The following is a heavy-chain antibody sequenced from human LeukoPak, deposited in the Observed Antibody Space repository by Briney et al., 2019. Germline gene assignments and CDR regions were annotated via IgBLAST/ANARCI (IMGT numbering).Heavy chain of an antibody. CDR2: INTNSGNT. D-gene: IGHD5-18*01. CDR1: RYTFTSYD. J-gene: IGHJ4*02. Sequence: GASVKVSCKASRYTFTSYDSNWVRQATGQGLEWMGCINTNSGNTGYAQKFQGRVTMTRETSISTAYMELSSLRSEDTAVYYCASLGIYDGNSYGSFWGQGPLVTVSS. CDR3: ASLGIYDGNSYGSF. V-gene: IGHV1-8*01.